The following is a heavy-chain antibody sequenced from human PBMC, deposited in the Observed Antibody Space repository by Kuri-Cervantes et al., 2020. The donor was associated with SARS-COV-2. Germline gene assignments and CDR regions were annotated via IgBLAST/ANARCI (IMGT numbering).Heavy chain of an antibody. Sequence: GESLKISCATSGFNFRTHDMNWVRQAPGKGLEWVSYIDSSGRSKYYADSVKGRFTISRDNAKSSPYLQMNSLRADDTALYYCVSQTTIFGVVLQSAFDPWGQGALVTVSS. CDR2: IDSSGRSK. CDR3: VSQTTIFGVVLQSAFDP. D-gene: IGHD3-3*01. CDR1: GFNFRTHD. J-gene: IGHJ5*02. V-gene: IGHV3-48*03.